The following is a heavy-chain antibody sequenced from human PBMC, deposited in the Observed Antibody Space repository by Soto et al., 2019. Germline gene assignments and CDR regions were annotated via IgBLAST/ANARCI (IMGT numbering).Heavy chain of an antibody. V-gene: IGHV3-30*18. CDR1: GFTFSSYA. Sequence: QVQLVESGGGVVQPGTSLRLSCAASGFTFSSYAIHWVRQAPGKGLEWVTFISYDGKRQDYRDSVKGRFTISRDNSKNKVWRQMNGLRAEDTVLYYCMKEGWELPPAIGYWGQGTLVTVSS. CDR3: MKEGWELPPAIGY. J-gene: IGHJ4*02. CDR2: ISYDGKRQ. D-gene: IGHD1-26*01.